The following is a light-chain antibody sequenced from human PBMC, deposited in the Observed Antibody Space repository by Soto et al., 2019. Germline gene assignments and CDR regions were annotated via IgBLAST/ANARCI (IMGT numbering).Light chain of an antibody. V-gene: IGKV3D-15*01. Sequence: ETVMTQSPATLSVSPGARATLSCRASQSVSSKLAWYQQKPGQAPRLLIYGASTRATGIPARFSGSGSGTEFTLSISSLQSEDSAVYYCQQYNNWPPITFGQGTRLEI. CDR3: QQYNNWPPIT. J-gene: IGKJ5*01. CDR2: GAS. CDR1: QSVSSK.